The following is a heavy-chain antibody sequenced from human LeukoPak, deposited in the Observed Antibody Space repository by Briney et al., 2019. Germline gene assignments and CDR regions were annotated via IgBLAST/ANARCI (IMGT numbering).Heavy chain of an antibody. J-gene: IGHJ2*01. D-gene: IGHD6-13*01. Sequence: SETLPLTCTVSGGSIRSYYWSWIRQPPGKGLEWIAYIYYSGSTNYNPSLKSRVTISVDTSKNQFSLKLSSVTAADTAVYYCARVYYSNSYDYWYFDLWARGTLVTVSS. CDR2: IYYSGST. V-gene: IGHV4-59*01. CDR1: GGSIRSYY. CDR3: ARVYYSNSYDYWYFDL.